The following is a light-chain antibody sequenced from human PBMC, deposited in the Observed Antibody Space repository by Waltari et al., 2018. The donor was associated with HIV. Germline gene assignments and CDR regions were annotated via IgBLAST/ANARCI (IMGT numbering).Light chain of an antibody. V-gene: IGLV2-8*01. Sequence: QSALTQPPSASGSPGQSVTISCTGTSSDVGGYNYVSWYQQHPGKAPKLMIYEVSKRRSGVPDRFSGSKSGNTASLTVSGLQAEDEADYYCSSYAGSSNVVFGGGTKLTVL. CDR1: SSDVGGYNY. CDR3: SSYAGSSNVV. J-gene: IGLJ2*01. CDR2: EVS.